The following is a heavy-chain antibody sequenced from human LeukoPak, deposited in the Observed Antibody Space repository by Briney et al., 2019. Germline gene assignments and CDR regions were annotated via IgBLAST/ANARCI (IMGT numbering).Heavy chain of an antibody. V-gene: IGHV1-18*01. CDR3: ARGVEYSSGWKVVGYYYYGMDV. J-gene: IGHJ6*02. D-gene: IGHD6-19*01. CDR2: ISAYNGNT. Sequence: ASVKVSCKASGYTFTSYGISWVRQTPGQGLEWMGWISAYNGNTNYAQKLQGRVTMTTDTSTSTAYMELRSLRSDDTAVYYCARGVEYSSGWKVVGYYYYGMDVWGQGTTVTVSS. CDR1: GYTFTSYG.